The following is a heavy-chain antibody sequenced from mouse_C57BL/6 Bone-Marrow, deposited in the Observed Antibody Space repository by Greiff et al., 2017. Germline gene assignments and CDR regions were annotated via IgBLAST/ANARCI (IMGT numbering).Heavy chain of an antibody. J-gene: IGHJ4*01. D-gene: IGHD1-3*01. Sequence: QVQLKQSGPGLVAPSQSLSITCTVSGFSLTSYAIRWVRQPPGKGLEWLGVIWTGGGTTYNSALKSRLSISKDNPKSQVFLKMSSLQTDDTAGYYCALRSSYYYAMDYWGQGTSVTVSS. V-gene: IGHV2-9-1*01. CDR1: GFSLTSYA. CDR3: ALRSSYYYAMDY. CDR2: IWTGGGT.